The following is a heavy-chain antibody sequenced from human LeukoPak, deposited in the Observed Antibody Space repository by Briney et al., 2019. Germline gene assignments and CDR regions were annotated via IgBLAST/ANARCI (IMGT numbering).Heavy chain of an antibody. CDR1: GYTFTSYA. D-gene: IGHD2-21*01. V-gene: IGHV1-3*01. Sequence: ASVKVSCKASGYTFTSYAMHWVRQAPGQRLEWMGWTNAGNGNTKYSQKFQGRVTITRDTSASTAYMELSSLRSEDTAVYYCARGIWSARTVDYYLDYWGQGTLVTVSS. CDR3: ARGIWSARTVDYYLDY. J-gene: IGHJ4*02. CDR2: TNAGNGNT.